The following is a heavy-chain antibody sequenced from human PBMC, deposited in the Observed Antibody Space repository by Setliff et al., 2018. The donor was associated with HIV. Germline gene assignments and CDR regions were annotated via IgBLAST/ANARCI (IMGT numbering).Heavy chain of an antibody. J-gene: IGHJ4*02. V-gene: IGHV1-46*01. CDR1: GYTFTSYY. CDR2: INPSGGST. Sequence: ASVKVSCKASGYTFTSYYMHWVRQAPGQGLEWMGIINPSGGSTSYAQKFQGRVTMTRDTSTSTVYMELSSLRSEDTAVYYCARVLYYYGSGSYYKFDYWGQGTLVTVSS. CDR3: ARVLYYYGSGSYYKFDY. D-gene: IGHD3-10*01.